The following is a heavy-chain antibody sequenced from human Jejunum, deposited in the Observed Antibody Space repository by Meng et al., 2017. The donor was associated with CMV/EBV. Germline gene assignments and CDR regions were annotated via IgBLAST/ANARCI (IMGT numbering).Heavy chain of an antibody. D-gene: IGHD6-19*01. V-gene: IGHV3-21*01. CDR2: ISSDSAYK. Sequence: GFTFNTYSMNWVRQAPGKDLEWVSSISSDSAYKHYADSVQGRFTISRDNAKNSLYLQMNSLRVDDTAVYYCAKHYTRTVADAFDIWGQGTMVTVSS. CDR1: GFTFNTYS. J-gene: IGHJ3*02. CDR3: AKHYTRTVADAFDI.